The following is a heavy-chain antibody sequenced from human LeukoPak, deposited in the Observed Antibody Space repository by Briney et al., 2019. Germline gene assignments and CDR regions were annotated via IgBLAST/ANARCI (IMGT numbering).Heavy chain of an antibody. D-gene: IGHD1-7*01. CDR1: GYTFTSYG. J-gene: IGHJ6*03. V-gene: IGHV1-18*01. CDR2: ISAYNGNT. Sequence: ASVKVSCKASGYTFTSYGISWVRQAPGQGLEWMGWISAYNGNTNYAQKLQGRVTMTTDTSTSTAYMELRSLRSDDTAVYYCARVKLELPWYYYYMDVWGKGTTVTVSS. CDR3: ARVKLELPWYYYYMDV.